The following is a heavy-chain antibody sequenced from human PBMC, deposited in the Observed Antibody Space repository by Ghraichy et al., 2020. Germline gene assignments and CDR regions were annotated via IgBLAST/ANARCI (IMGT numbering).Heavy chain of an antibody. CDR2: INHSGST. CDR3: ARGRPMVRGGINWFDP. D-gene: IGHD3-10*01. Sequence: SQTRSLTCAVYGGSFSGYYWSWIRQPPGKGLEWIGEINHSGSTNYNPSLKSRVTISVDTSKNQFSLKLSSVTAADTTVYYCARGRPMVRGGINWFDPWGQGTLVTVSS. J-gene: IGHJ5*02. V-gene: IGHV4-34*01. CDR1: GGSFSGYY.